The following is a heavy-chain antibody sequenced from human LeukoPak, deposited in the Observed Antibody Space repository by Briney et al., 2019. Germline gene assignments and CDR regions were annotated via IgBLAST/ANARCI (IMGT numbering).Heavy chain of an antibody. CDR2: ISYSGST. V-gene: IGHV4-30-4*07. D-gene: IGHD3-10*01. CDR1: GGSISSGSYS. Sequence: SETLSLTCTVSGGSISSGSYSWSWIRQPPGKGLEWIGYISYSGSTYYNPSLKSRVTIFIDTSKSLFSLNLSSVAAADTAMYYCARSELWFGQLSGAFDIWGQGTVVTVSS. J-gene: IGHJ3*02. CDR3: ARSELWFGQLSGAFDI.